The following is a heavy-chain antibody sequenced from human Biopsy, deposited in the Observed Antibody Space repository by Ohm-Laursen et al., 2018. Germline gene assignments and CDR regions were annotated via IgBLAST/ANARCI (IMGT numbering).Heavy chain of an antibody. CDR3: ARGRRTSGWPYFDN. CDR1: GDSINNYY. CDR2: IYTSGSP. D-gene: IGHD6-19*01. V-gene: IGHV4-4*07. J-gene: IGHJ4*02. Sequence: SDTPSLTCTVSGDSINNYYWSWIRQPAGKGLEWIGRIYTSGSPNYNLSLESRVTMSVDTSKNQFSLNLRSVTAADTAVYYCARGRRTSGWPYFDNWGQGALVIVSP.